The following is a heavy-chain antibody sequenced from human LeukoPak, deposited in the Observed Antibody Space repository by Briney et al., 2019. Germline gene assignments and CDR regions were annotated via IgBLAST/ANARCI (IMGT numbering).Heavy chain of an antibody. CDR1: GGSISSTIYY. Sequence: PSETLSLTCTVSGGSISSTIYYWGWIRQHPGKGLEWIGYIYYSGSTYYNPSLKSRVIISVDTSKNQFSLRVNSVTAADTAVYYCARGRTYATRFDYWGRGTLVTVSS. J-gene: IGHJ4*02. V-gene: IGHV4-31*03. CDR2: IYYSGST. D-gene: IGHD2-2*01. CDR3: ARGRTYATRFDY.